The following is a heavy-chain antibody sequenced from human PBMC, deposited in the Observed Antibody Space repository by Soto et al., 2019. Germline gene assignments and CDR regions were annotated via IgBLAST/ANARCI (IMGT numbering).Heavy chain of an antibody. D-gene: IGHD3-10*01. V-gene: IGHV3-15*01. CDR1: GFTFSNAW. CDR2: IKSKTDGGTT. Sequence: GGSLRLSCAASGFTFSNAWMSWVRQAPGKGLEWVGRIKSKTDGGTTDYAAPGKGRFTISRDDSKNTLYLQMNSLKTEDTAEYYCTTEAYITMVRGAPGDYWGQGTLVTVSS. J-gene: IGHJ4*02. CDR3: TTEAYITMVRGAPGDY.